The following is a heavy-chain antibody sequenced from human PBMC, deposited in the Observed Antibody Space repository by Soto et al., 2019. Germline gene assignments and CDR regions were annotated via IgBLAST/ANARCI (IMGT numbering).Heavy chain of an antibody. V-gene: IGHV3-9*01. D-gene: IGHD6-19*01. J-gene: IGHJ6*04. CDR2: ISWNSGSI. CDR1: GFTFDDYA. CDR3: AKDGGVAVTQYYGMDV. Sequence: GGSLRLSCAASGFTFDDYAMHWVRQAPGKGLEWVSGISWNSGSIGYADSVKGRFTISRDNAKNSLYLQMNSLRAEDTALYYCAKDGGVAVTQYYGMDVWGKGTTVTVSS.